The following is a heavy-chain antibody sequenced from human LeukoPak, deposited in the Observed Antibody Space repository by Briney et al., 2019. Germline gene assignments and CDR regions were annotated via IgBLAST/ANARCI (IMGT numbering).Heavy chain of an antibody. D-gene: IGHD2-15*01. CDR1: GFTFSSYG. CDR2: IRYDGSNK. J-gene: IGHJ4*02. Sequence: GGSLRLSCAASGFTFSSYGIHWVRQAPGKGLEWVAFIRYDGSNKYYTDSVKGRFAISRDNSKNTLYLQMNSLRAEDTAVYYCARRYCSGGSCYSDYWGQGTLVTVSS. V-gene: IGHV3-30*02. CDR3: ARRYCSGGSCYSDY.